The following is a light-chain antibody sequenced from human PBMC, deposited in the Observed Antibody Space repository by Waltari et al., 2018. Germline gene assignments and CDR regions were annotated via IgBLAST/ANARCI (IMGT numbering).Light chain of an antibody. V-gene: IGKV1-8*01. CDR1: QGISSY. J-gene: IGKJ1*01. CDR3: QQYYSYPWT. Sequence: AIRITQSPSSLPASTGDRVTITWRASQGISSYLAWYQQKPGKAPKLLIYAASTLQSGVPSRFSGSGSGTDFTLTISCLQSEDFATYYCQQYYSYPWTFGQGTKVEIK. CDR2: AAS.